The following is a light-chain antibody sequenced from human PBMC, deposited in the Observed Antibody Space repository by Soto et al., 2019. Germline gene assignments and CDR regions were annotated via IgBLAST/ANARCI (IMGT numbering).Light chain of an antibody. V-gene: IGLV1-44*01. Sequence: QSVLTQPPSASGTPGQRVIISCSGSSSNIGSDPVQWYQQFPGTAPKLLIYRNDQRASGVPDRFSGSKSGTSASLAISGLQSEDEADYLCATWEDSLYGPVFGGGTKLTVL. CDR2: RND. CDR1: SSNIGSDP. CDR3: ATWEDSLYGPV. J-gene: IGLJ3*02.